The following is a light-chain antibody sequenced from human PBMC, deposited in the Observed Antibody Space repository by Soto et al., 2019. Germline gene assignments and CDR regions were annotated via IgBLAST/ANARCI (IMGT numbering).Light chain of an antibody. CDR2: AAS. J-gene: IGKJ4*01. Sequence: DIQMTQSPSSVSASVGDRVTITCRASQGISSWLDWYQQKPGKAPKLLIYAASSLQSGVPSRFSGSGSGTDFTLTISSLQPEDFATYYCQQANSFPPKLTFGGGTKVEIK. CDR3: QQANSFPPKLT. CDR1: QGISSW. V-gene: IGKV1-12*01.